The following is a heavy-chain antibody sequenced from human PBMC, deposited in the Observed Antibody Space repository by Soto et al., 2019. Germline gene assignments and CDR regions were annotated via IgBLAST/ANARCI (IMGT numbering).Heavy chain of an antibody. V-gene: IGHV5-51*01. CDR2: IYPGDSET. D-gene: IGHD2-8*01. CDR3: FILYGAARRGFDY. Sequence: EFVKISVMGAGDNCTKNWIGWVRQIPGKGLEWMGIIYPGDSETRYSPPFQGQVTISVDKSKNTAYLHWSSLKAPDTAIYYCFILYGAARRGFDYWGPGTLVTVSS. J-gene: IGHJ4*02. CDR1: GDNCTKNW.